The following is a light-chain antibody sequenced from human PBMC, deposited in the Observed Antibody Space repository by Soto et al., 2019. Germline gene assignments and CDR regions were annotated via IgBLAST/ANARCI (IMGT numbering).Light chain of an antibody. CDR1: QSVSSN. V-gene: IGKV3-15*01. Sequence: EIVRTECPATLSVSPGERATLSCRASQSVSSNLAWYQQKPGQAPRLLIYVASTRATGIPARFSGSGSGTEFTLTISSLQSEDFAVYYCQQYKNWPQTFGQGTKVEIK. CDR3: QQYKNWPQT. CDR2: VAS. J-gene: IGKJ1*01.